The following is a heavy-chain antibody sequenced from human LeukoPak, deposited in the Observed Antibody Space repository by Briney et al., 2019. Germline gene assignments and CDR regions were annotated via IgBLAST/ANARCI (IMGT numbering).Heavy chain of an antibody. V-gene: IGHV1-2*02. CDR2: INPNSGGT. CDR1: GYTFTGYY. CDR3: ARGEKIVVVPAAIDY. J-gene: IGHJ4*02. D-gene: IGHD2-2*01. Sequence: ASVKVSCKASGYTFTGYYMHWVRQAPGQGLEWMGWINPNSGGTNYAQKFQGRVTMTRDTSISTAYMELSRLRSDYTAVYYCARGEKIVVVPAAIDYWGQGTLVTVSS.